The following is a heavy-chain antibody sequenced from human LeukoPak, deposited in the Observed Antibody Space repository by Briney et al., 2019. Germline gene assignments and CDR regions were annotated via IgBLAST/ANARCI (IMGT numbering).Heavy chain of an antibody. J-gene: IGHJ5*02. CDR3: ARVGSGVIRWFDP. D-gene: IGHD3-10*01. CDR2: IYTTGTA. CDR1: GFSISSNYY. V-gene: IGHV4-4*07. Sequence: SETLSLTCTVSGFSISSNYYWSWIRQAAGKGPEWIGRIYTTGTADYNPSLKGRVFLSVDTSMNEFSLKVTSVTAADTAVYYCARVGSGVIRWFDPWGQGTLVTVSS.